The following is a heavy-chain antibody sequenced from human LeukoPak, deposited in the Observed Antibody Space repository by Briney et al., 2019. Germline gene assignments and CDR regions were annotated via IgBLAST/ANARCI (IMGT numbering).Heavy chain of an antibody. CDR2: IYYSGST. D-gene: IGHD3-16*01. V-gene: IGHV4-39*01. CDR3: ARRTLSGVISLGAFDI. Sequence: SETLSLTCTVSGGSISSSSYYWGWIRQPPGKGLEWIGCIYYSGSTYYNPSLKSRVTISVDTSKNQFSLKLSSVTAADTAVYYCARRTLSGVISLGAFDIWGQGTMVTVSS. J-gene: IGHJ3*02. CDR1: GGSISSSSYY.